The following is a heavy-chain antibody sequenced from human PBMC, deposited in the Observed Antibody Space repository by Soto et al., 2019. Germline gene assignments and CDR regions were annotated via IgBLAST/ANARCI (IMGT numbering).Heavy chain of an antibody. D-gene: IGHD6-13*01. J-gene: IGHJ4*02. Sequence: SETLSLTCAVSGGSISSSNWWSWVRQPPGKGLEWIGEIYHSGSTNYNPSLKSRATISVDKSKNQFSLKLSSVTAADTAVYYCARDSPGIAAAGNFDYWGQGTLVTVSS. CDR3: ARDSPGIAAAGNFDY. V-gene: IGHV4-4*02. CDR1: GGSISSSNW. CDR2: IYHSGST.